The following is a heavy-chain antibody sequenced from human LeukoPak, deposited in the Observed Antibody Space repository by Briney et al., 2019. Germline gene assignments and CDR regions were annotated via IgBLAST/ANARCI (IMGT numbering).Heavy chain of an antibody. CDR1: GFTFSSYG. CDR2: IWYDGSNK. V-gene: IGHV3-33*01. D-gene: IGHD3-22*01. J-gene: IGHJ4*02. CDR3: ARGLDWGSYDSSGYYPDY. Sequence: GGSLRLSCAASGFTFSSYGMHWVRQAPGKGLEWVAVIWYDGSNKYYADSVKGRFTISRDNSKNTLYLQMNSLRAEDTAVYYCARGLDWGSYDSSGYYPDYWGQGTLVTVSS.